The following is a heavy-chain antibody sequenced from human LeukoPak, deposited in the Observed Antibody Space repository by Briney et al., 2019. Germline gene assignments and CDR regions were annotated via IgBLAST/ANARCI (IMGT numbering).Heavy chain of an antibody. CDR3: ARLVAPGTDY. CDR1: GYTFISYG. J-gene: IGHJ4*02. Sequence: ASVKVSCKASGYTFISYGISWVRQAPGQGLEWMGWFSAYNAKTNYAQKLQGRVTMTTDTSTSTAYMELRSLRSDDTAVYYCARLVAPGTDYWGQGTLVTVSS. D-gene: IGHD6-13*01. CDR2: FSAYNAKT. V-gene: IGHV1-18*01.